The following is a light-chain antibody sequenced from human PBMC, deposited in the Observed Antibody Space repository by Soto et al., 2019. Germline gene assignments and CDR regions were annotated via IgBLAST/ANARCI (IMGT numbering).Light chain of an antibody. CDR3: SSYTTSNTRQIV. CDR1: SSDVGGYNY. CDR2: DVT. J-gene: IGLJ1*01. V-gene: IGLV2-14*03. Sequence: QSALTRPGSVSGSPGPPITISCTGTSSDVGGYNYVSWYQHHPGKAPKLIIYDVTNRPSGVSNPFSGSKSGNTASLTISGLQPEDEADYYCSSYTTSNTRQIVFGTGTKVTVL.